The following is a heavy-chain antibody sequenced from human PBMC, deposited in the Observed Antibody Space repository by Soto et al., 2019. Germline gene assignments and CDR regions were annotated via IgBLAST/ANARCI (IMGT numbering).Heavy chain of an antibody. J-gene: IGHJ4*02. D-gene: IGHD2-21*02. CDR3: ARGAYCGGDCYSHIDY. V-gene: IGHV1-2*04. Sequence: ASVKVSCKASGYTFTGYYMHCVRQAPGQGLEWMGWINPNSGGTNYAQKFQGWVTMTRDTSISTAYMELSRLRSDDTAVYYCARGAYCGGDCYSHIDYWGQGTLVTVSS. CDR1: GYTFTGYY. CDR2: INPNSGGT.